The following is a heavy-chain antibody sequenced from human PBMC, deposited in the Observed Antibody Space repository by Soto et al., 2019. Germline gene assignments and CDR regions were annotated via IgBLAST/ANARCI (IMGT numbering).Heavy chain of an antibody. V-gene: IGHV3-30*19. Sequence: GGSLRLSCAASGFSFSSYGMHWVRQAPGKGLEWVAVIWNDGSNKYYADSVKGRFTISRDNSKNTLYLQMNSLRAEDTAVYYCARVLNTVTSAAFDIWGQGTMVTVSS. CDR3: ARVLNTVTSAAFDI. J-gene: IGHJ3*02. D-gene: IGHD4-17*01. CDR1: GFSFSSYG. CDR2: IWNDGSNK.